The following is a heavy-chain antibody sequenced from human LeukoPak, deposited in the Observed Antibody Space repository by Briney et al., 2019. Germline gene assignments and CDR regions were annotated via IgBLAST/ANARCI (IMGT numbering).Heavy chain of an antibody. CDR1: GYTFSRYG. Sequence: ASVKVSCTASGYTFSRYGITWVRQAPGQGLEWIGWITAYDGNTNFAQNFQARVTMTTDTSTNTAYMELRSLRSDDTAVYYCARQTFIAGDNWNYVLNGDDALDIWGQGTMVTVSS. J-gene: IGHJ3*02. V-gene: IGHV1-18*01. D-gene: IGHD1-7*01. CDR2: ITAYDGNT. CDR3: ARQTFIAGDNWNYVLNGDDALDI.